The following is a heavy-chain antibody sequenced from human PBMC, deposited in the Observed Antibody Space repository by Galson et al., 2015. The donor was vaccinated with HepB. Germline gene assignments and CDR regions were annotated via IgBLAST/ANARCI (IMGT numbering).Heavy chain of an antibody. V-gene: IGHV3-30*18. J-gene: IGHJ4*02. CDR3: AKVAILGATPHYFDY. CDR2: TSYDGSFR. D-gene: IGHD3-16*01. CDR1: GFSFSNYA. Sequence: SLRLSCASSGFSFSNYAIHWVRQAPGKGLEWVAVTSYDGSFRYYSDSVRGRFTVSRDPSRSILYLQMNSLRVDDTAVYYCAKVAILGATPHYFDYLGQGTLVTVSS.